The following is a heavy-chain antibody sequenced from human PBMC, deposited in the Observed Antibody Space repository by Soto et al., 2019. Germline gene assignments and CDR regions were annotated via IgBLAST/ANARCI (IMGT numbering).Heavy chain of an antibody. J-gene: IGHJ4*02. Sequence: ASVKVSCKASGYTFTDHYIHWVRQAPGQGLEWMGWINPISGVTNYAQNFQGRVTMTRDTSISTAYMELSRLTSDDTAVYYCARTYDILTGTDWGQGTLVTVYS. D-gene: IGHD3-9*01. CDR3: ARTYDILTGTD. CDR2: INPISGVT. CDR1: GYTFTDHY. V-gene: IGHV1-2*02.